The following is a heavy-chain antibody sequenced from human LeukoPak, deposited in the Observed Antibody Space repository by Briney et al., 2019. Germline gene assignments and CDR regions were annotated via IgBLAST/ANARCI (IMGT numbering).Heavy chain of an antibody. CDR1: GGSIDSTNW. D-gene: IGHD3-22*01. CDR3: ARAPYYYDSSGYYYVHYYYGMDV. V-gene: IGHV4/OR15-8*01. J-gene: IGHJ6*02. Sequence: SETLSLTCDVSGGSIDSTNWWNWVRQPPGKGLEWIGEIHHDGRINYNPSLKSRVTLSVDKSKNQFSLRLNSVTAADTAVYYCARAPYYYDSSGYYYVHYYYGMDVWGQGTTVTVSS. CDR2: IHHDGRI.